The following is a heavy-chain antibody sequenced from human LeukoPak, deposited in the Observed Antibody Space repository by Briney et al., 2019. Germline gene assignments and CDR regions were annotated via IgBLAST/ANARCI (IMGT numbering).Heavy chain of an antibody. V-gene: IGHV3-7*03. CDR1: GFTFSSYW. CDR2: INHNGNVN. Sequence: PGGSLRLSCAASGFTFSSYWMNWARQAPGKGLEWVASINHNGNVNYYVDSVKGRFTISRDNAKNSLYLQMSNLRAEDTAVYFCPRGGGLDVWGQGATVTLSS. J-gene: IGHJ6*02. D-gene: IGHD3-16*01. CDR3: PRGGGLDV.